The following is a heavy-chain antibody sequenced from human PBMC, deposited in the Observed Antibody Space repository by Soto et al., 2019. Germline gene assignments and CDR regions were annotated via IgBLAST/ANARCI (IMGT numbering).Heavy chain of an antibody. CDR1: GGSLSGYQ. CDR2: INDSGST. Sequence: QVQLQQWGAGLLKPSEILSLTCAVYGGSLSGYQWSWIRQSPGKGLEWIGEINDSGSTTYNSSLKSRATMSLDTWKKQVSLKLSSVTAADTAVYYCARGLLLWYGELSRRGDHYYYLDVWGKGTTVTVSS. J-gene: IGHJ6*03. D-gene: IGHD3-10*01. CDR3: ARGLLLWYGELSRRGDHYYYLDV. V-gene: IGHV4-34*01.